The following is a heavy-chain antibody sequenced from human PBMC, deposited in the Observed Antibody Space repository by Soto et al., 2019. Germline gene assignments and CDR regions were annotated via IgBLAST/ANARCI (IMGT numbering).Heavy chain of an antibody. J-gene: IGHJ4*02. CDR3: ARVDLGDALDY. Sequence: EVQLVESGGDMVQPGGSLRLSCVASVITLSSYEVTWVRQAPGKGLEWLTYISNSGSTNHYADSVKGRFTVSRDNAKNSVFLQMNSLRAEDTAIYYCARVDLGDALDYWGQGTLVTVSS. CDR2: ISNSGSTN. D-gene: IGHD2-21*02. CDR1: VITLSSYE. V-gene: IGHV3-48*03.